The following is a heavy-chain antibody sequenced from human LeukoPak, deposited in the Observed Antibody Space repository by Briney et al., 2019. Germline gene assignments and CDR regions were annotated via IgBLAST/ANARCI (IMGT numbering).Heavy chain of an antibody. CDR3: SGKMRRQDSYAFDI. D-gene: IGHD2-15*01. J-gene: IGHJ3*02. V-gene: IGHV1-69*01. CDR2: IIPIFGTA. CDR1: GGTFSSYA. Sequence: ASVKVSCTASGGTFSSYAISWVRQAPGQGLEWMGGIIPIFGTANYAQKFQGRVTITADESTSTAYMELSSLGSEGTALYYCSGKMRRQDSYAFDIRGQRTMVTVSS.